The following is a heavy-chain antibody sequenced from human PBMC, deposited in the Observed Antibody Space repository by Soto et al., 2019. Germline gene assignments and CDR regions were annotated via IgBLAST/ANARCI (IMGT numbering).Heavy chain of an antibody. D-gene: IGHD2-2*01. CDR2: IYYSGST. J-gene: IGHJ6*03. Sequence: SETLSLTCTVSGGSISSSSYYWGWIRQPPGKGLERIGSIYYSGSTYYNPSLKSRVTISVDTPKNQFSLKLSSVTAADTAVYYCARLACSSTSCPPDYYYYYMDVWGKGTTVTVSS. CDR3: ARLACSSTSCPPDYYYYYMDV. V-gene: IGHV4-39*01. CDR1: GGSISSSSYY.